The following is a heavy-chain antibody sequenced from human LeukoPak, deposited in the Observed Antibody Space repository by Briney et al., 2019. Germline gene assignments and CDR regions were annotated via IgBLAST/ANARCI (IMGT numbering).Heavy chain of an antibody. CDR3: AREMVPAPPYHKGMDV. V-gene: IGHV1-2*02. Sequence: ASVKVSCKASGYTFTGYYMHWVRQAPGQGLEWMGWINPNSGGTNYAQKFQGRVTMTWDTSISTAYMELSRLRSDDTAVYYCAREMVPAPPYHKGMDVGAQGPTVTFSS. D-gene: IGHD2-8*01. J-gene: IGHJ6*02. CDR1: GYTFTGYY. CDR2: INPNSGGT.